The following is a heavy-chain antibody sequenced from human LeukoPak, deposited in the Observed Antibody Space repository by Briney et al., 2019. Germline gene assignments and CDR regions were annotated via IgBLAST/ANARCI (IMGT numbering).Heavy chain of an antibody. CDR3: AKDLEPYYYGSGSYCPDY. V-gene: IGHV3-23*01. CDR1: GFTFSSYA. D-gene: IGHD3-10*01. CDR2: ISGSGGST. J-gene: IGHJ4*02. Sequence: GGSLRLSCAASGFTFSSYAMSWVRQAPGKGLEWVSAISGSGGSTYYADSVKGRFTISRDNSKNTLYLQMNSLRAEDTAVYYCAKDLEPYYYGSGSYCPDYWGQGTLVTVS.